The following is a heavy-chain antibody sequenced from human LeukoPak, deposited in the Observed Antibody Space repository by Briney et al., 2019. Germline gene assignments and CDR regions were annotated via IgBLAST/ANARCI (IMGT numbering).Heavy chain of an antibody. V-gene: IGHV3-7*04. D-gene: IGHD2-15*01. CDR1: GFPFSSRW. CDR2: IKADGSEK. CDR3: ARYCGGGSCFEY. J-gene: IGHJ4*02. Sequence: GGSLRLSCAASGFPFSSRWMSWVRQAPGKGLEWVANIKADGSEKYYVDSVKGRFTVSRDNAKNSLYLQMNSLRAEDTGLYYCARYCGGGSCFEYWGRGTLVTVSS.